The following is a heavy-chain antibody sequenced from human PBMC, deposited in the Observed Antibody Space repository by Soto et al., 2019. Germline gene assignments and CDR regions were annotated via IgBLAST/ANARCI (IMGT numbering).Heavy chain of an antibody. J-gene: IGHJ5*02. D-gene: IGHD3-9*01. V-gene: IGHV4-59*08. CDR3: ARRNGPHILIRGDWFDP. CDR1: GGSISSYY. Sequence: SETLSLTCTVSGGSISSYYWSWIRQPPGKGLEWIGYMYYSGSTNYNPSLKSRVTISVDTSKNQFSLKLSSVTAADTAVYYCARRNGPHILIRGDWFDPWGQGTLVTVSS. CDR2: MYYSGST.